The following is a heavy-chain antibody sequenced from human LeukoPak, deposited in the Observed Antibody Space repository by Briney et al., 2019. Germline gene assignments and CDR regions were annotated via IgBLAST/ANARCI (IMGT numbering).Heavy chain of an antibody. J-gene: IGHJ6*02. V-gene: IGHV3-53*01. CDR1: GFIVSSNY. CDR2: IYSGGST. CDR3: ARERLERRNYYYGMDV. D-gene: IGHD1-1*01. Sequence: PGGSLILSCSASGFIVSSNYMSWVRQPAGEGLELVLVIYSGGSTYYADSVKGRFTITRDNSKNTLYLQMNSLRAEDTAVYYCARERLERRNYYYGMDVWGQGTTVTVSS.